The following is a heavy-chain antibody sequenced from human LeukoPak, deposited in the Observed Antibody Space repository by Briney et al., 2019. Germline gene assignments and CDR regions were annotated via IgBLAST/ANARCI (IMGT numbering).Heavy chain of an antibody. J-gene: IGHJ4*02. Sequence: GGSLRLSCTASGFTFGDYVMSCVLQPPGKGLEWVGCIRRKVYGQTTEYAASEKGRFTISRDDSKSIAYLQMNSLKTEDTAVYYCTRVLPLSLASPHGYWGQGTLVTVSS. CDR3: TRVLPLSLASPHGY. CDR1: GFTFGDYV. D-gene: IGHD5-12*01. V-gene: IGHV3-49*04. CDR2: IRRKVYGQTT.